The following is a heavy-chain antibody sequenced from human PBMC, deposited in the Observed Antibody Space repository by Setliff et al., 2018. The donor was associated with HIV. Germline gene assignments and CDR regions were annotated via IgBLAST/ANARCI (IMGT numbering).Heavy chain of an antibody. CDR1: GTSFSDHY. J-gene: IGHJ4*02. CDR2: MNQSGTI. Sequence: KTSETLSLTCSVYGTSFSDHYWSWVRQTPGKGLEWIGEMNQSGTINYNPSLKSRVTMSIDTSERQFSLKLTSVTAADAAVYYCVRWYYCVSGACYRADYWGQGTMVTVSS. D-gene: IGHD2-21*02. CDR3: VRWYYCVSGACYRADY. V-gene: IGHV4-34*01.